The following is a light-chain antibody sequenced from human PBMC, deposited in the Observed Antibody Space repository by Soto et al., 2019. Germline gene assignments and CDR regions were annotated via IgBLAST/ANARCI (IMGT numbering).Light chain of an antibody. CDR2: CNN. J-gene: IGLJ2*01. V-gene: IGLV1-44*01. CDR1: SSNIGSNP. CDR3: SAWDGSLYGPV. Sequence: QSVLTQPPSASGTPGQRVTISCSGSSSNIGSNPVNWYHQLPGTAPNLLIYCNNQRPSGVPDRFSGSQSGTSASLAISGLQSEDEADYFCSAWDGSLYGPVFGGGTKVTVL.